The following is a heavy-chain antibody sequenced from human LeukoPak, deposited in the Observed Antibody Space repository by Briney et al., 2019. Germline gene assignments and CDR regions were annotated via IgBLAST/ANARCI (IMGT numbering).Heavy chain of an antibody. Sequence: GGSLRLSCAASGFTFSSYAMSWVRQAPGKGLEWVSAISGSGGSTYYADSVKGRFTISRDNSKNTLYLKMNSLRAEDTAVYYCAKGTRYYYDSSGYYYTDYWGQGTLVTVSS. CDR3: AKGTRYYYDSSGYYYTDY. J-gene: IGHJ4*02. D-gene: IGHD3-22*01. CDR1: GFTFSSYA. V-gene: IGHV3-23*01. CDR2: ISGSGGST.